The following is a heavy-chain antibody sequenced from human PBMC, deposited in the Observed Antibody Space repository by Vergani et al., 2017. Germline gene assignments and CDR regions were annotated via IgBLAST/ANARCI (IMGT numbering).Heavy chain of an antibody. CDR2: INPSGGST. D-gene: IGHD3-22*01. Sequence: QVQLVQSGAEVKKPGASVKVSCKASGYTFTSYYMHWVRQAPGQGLEWMGIINPSGGSTSYAQKFQGRLTMTRDTSTSTVYMELSSLRSEDTAVYYCARDVGYYYDSSGYLDYWGQGTLVTVSS. CDR3: ARDVGYYYDSSGYLDY. CDR1: GYTFTSYY. J-gene: IGHJ4*02. V-gene: IGHV1-46*03.